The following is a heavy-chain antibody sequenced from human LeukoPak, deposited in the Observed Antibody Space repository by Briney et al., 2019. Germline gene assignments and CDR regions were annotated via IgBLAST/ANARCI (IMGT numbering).Heavy chain of an antibody. D-gene: IGHD3-10*01. V-gene: IGHV3-21*01. CDR1: GFTFCSYS. CDR2: ISSSSSYI. Sequence: PGGSLRLSCAASGFTFCSYSMNWVRQAPGKGLEWVSSISSSSSYIYYADSVKGRFTISRDNAKNSLYLQMTSLRDEDTAVYYCARDMNYYDSGNTKPFDPWGQGTLVTVSS. J-gene: IGHJ5*02. CDR3: ARDMNYYDSGNTKPFDP.